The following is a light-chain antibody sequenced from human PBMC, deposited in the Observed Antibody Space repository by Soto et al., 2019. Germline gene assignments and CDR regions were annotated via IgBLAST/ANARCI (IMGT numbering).Light chain of an antibody. CDR2: GAS. Sequence: IVLTQSPATLSLSPGKRATLSCRASQNISSYLIWYQQKPGQSPRLLIYGASTRATGIPARFSGSGSGTDFTLTISSLQSEDFAVYYCQQYNNWPWTFGQGTKVDIK. V-gene: IGKV3-15*01. CDR1: QNISSY. CDR3: QQYNNWPWT. J-gene: IGKJ1*01.